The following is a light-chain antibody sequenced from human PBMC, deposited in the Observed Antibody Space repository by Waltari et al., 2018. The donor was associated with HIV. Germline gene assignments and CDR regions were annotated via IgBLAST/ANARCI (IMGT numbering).Light chain of an antibody. J-gene: IGKJ4*01. CDR3: QQYGALPLT. V-gene: IGKV1-33*01. CDR1: QDISNY. Sequence: DIQLTQSPSSLSPSFGARVTITCQASQDISNYLNWYQHKSGRAPKLLIYDASNLQTGVPSRCRGRGSGTEFTFTITRLQPEDAATYYCQQYGALPLTFGGGTKVEVK. CDR2: DAS.